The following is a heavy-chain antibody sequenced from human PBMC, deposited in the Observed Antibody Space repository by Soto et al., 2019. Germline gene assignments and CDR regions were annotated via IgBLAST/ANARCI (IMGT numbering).Heavy chain of an antibody. Sequence: EVQLLESGGGLVQPRGSLRLSCAAPGFTFSSYGMTWVRQAPGKGLEWVSGISGSGDSTYYADSVKGRFTISRDNSKNTLYLQMHSLRAEDTAVYYCAKRLSSSAWYAAFDIWGQGTMVTVSS. J-gene: IGHJ3*02. CDR2: ISGSGDST. V-gene: IGHV3-23*01. CDR1: GFTFSSYG. CDR3: AKRLSSSAWYAAFDI. D-gene: IGHD6-19*01.